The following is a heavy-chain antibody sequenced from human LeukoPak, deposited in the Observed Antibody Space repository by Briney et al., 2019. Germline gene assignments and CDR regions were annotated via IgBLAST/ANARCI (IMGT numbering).Heavy chain of an antibody. CDR3: ARGRLGYCSSTSCYGEYFQH. CDR2: ISTNNGNT. Sequence: GASVKVSCKVSGYTLTELSMHWVRQAPGQGLEWMGWISTNNGNTNYAQKFQGRVTMTRDTSTSTVYMELSSLRSEDTAVYYCARGRLGYCSSTSCYGEYFQHWGQGTLVTVSS. D-gene: IGHD2-2*01. V-gene: IGHV1-2*02. J-gene: IGHJ1*01. CDR1: GYTLTELS.